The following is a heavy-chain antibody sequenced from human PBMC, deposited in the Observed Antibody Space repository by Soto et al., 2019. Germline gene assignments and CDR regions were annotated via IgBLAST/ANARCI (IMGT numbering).Heavy chain of an antibody. CDR2: IVPIFGTT. CDR3: ARVEAVAGLYNYHGLDV. Sequence: QVQLVQSGAEVKKPGSSVKVSCKVSGGTFSNYAIDWVRLAPGHGLEWMGGIVPIFGTTYYTQKFQGRATIIADDSTTTAYMEMSSLRSEDTAIYYCARVEAVAGLYNYHGLDVCGQGTAVTFSS. D-gene: IGHD6-19*01. V-gene: IGHV1-69*12. CDR1: GGTFSNYA. J-gene: IGHJ6*02.